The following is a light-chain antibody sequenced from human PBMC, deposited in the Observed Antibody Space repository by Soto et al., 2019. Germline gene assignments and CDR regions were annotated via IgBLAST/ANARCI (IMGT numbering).Light chain of an antibody. Sequence: QSVLTQPPSVSAAPGQRVTISCSGSSSNIGGNSVYWYRQLPGTAPKLLIYDDNKRPSGIPDRFSGSKSGTSATLGITGFQSGDEADYYCGSWDSSLSAYVFGTGTKVTVL. CDR3: GSWDSSLSAYV. J-gene: IGLJ1*01. CDR1: SSNIGGNS. CDR2: DDN. V-gene: IGLV1-51*01.